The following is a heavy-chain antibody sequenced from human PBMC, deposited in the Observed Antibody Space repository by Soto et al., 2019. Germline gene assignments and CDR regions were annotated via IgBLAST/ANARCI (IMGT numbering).Heavy chain of an antibody. D-gene: IGHD3-3*01. J-gene: IGHJ5*02. V-gene: IGHV4-31*03. CDR1: GGSISSGGYY. Sequence: SETLSLTCTVSGGSISSGGYYWSWIRQHPGKGLEWIGYIYYSGSTYYNPSLKSRVTISVDTSKNQFSLKLSSVTAADTAVYYCARDRIARGLRFLEWLPYNWFDPWGQGTLVTVSS. CDR3: ARDRIARGLRFLEWLPYNWFDP. CDR2: IYYSGST.